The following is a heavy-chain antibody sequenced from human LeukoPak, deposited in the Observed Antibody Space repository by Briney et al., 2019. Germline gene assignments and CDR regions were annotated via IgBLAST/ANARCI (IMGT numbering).Heavy chain of an antibody. CDR3: ARVRYGDYVDYYYGMDV. D-gene: IGHD4-17*01. V-gene: IGHV3-30-3*01. J-gene: IGHJ6*02. CDR1: GFTFSSYA. CDR2: ISYDGSNK. Sequence: GGSLRLSCAASGFTFSSYAMHWVRQAPGKGLEWVAVISYDGSNKYYADSVKGRFTISRDNSKNTLYLQMNSLRAEDTAVYYCARVRYGDYVDYYYGMDVWGQGTTVTISS.